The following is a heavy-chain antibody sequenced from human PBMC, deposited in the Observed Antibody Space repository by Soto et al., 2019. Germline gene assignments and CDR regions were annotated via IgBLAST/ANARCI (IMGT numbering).Heavy chain of an antibody. CDR1: GGSISSGGYY. J-gene: IGHJ6*02. Sequence: SETLSLTCTVSGGSISSGGYYWSWIRQHPGKGLEWIGYIYYSGSTYYNPSLKSRVTISVDTSKNQFSLKLGSVTAADTAVYYCARETCSSTSCYRRAYYYYGMDVWGQGTTVTVSS. V-gene: IGHV4-31*03. D-gene: IGHD2-2*02. CDR3: ARETCSSTSCYRRAYYYYGMDV. CDR2: IYYSGST.